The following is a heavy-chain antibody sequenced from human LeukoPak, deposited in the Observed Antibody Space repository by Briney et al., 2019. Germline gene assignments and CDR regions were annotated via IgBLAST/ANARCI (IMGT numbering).Heavy chain of an antibody. CDR2: ISSGGNTI. V-gene: IGHV3-48*01. CDR3: ARDGSGYSGSDSFDY. J-gene: IGHJ4*02. D-gene: IGHD5-12*01. Sequence: GGSLRLSCAASGFTFNSETMNWVRQAPGKGLEWVSYISSGGNTIYYADSVKGRFTISRDNAKNPLYLQMNSLRAEDTAVYYCARDGSGYSGSDSFDYWGQGTLVTVSS. CDR1: GFTFNSET.